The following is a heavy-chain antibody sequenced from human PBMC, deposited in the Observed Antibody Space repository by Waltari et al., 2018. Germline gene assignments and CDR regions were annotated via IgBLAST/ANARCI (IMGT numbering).Heavy chain of an antibody. V-gene: IGHV4-4*07. D-gene: IGHD3-10*01. J-gene: IGHJ4*02. CDR1: GGSISGYY. CDR3: ASGYGSGNYNYFDY. CDR2: VYSSGST. Sequence: QVQLQESGPGLVKPSETLSLTCSVSGGSISGYYWSCIRQPAGKGLEWIGRVYSSGSTNYNPSLKSRVTMSVDTSKNHFSLKLSSVTAADTAVYFCASGYGSGNYNYFDYWGQGTLVTVSS.